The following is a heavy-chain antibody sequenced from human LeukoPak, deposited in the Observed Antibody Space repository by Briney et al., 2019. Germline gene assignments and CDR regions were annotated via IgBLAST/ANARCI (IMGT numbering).Heavy chain of an antibody. CDR1: GGSISYYY. CDR2: IYYTGSA. J-gene: IGHJ4*02. V-gene: IGHV4-59*12. Sequence: PSETLSLTCTVSGGSISYYYWSWIRQPPGKGLEWIGYIYYTGSATHNPSLKSRVTISIDTSKNQFSLKLSSVTAADTAVYYCARGDAFHKFDYWGQGTLVTVSS. CDR3: ARGDAFHKFDY.